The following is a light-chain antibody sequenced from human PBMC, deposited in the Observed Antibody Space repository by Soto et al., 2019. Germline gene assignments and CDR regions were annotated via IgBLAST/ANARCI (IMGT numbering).Light chain of an antibody. CDR2: EVS. J-gene: IGLJ2*01. V-gene: IGLV2-14*01. Sequence: QSALTQPASVSGSPGQSITISCTGTSSDIDHYNYVSWFQQYPGKAPKVIIYEVSNRPSGVSNRFSGSKSGNTASLTISGLPAEDEADYYCSSYTTGNTKFGGGTQLTVL. CDR3: SSYTTGNTK. CDR1: SSDIDHYNY.